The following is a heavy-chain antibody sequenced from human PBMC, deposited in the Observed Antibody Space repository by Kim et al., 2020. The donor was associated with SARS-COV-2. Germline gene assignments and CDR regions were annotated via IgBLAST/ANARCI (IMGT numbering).Heavy chain of an antibody. CDR3: ARGRLVPVGWFDP. D-gene: IGHD6-19*01. V-gene: IGHV3-11*04. Sequence: YADSVKGRFTISRDNAKNSLYLQMNSLRAEDTAVYYCARGRLVPVGWFDPWGQGTLVTVSS. J-gene: IGHJ5*02.